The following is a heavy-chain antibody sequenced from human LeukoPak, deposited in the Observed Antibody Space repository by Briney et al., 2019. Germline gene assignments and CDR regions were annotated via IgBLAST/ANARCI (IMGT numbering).Heavy chain of an antibody. D-gene: IGHD1-7*01. Sequence: ASVKVSCKASGYTFTGYYMHWVRQAPGQGLEWMGWINPNSGGTNYAQKFQGRVTMTRDTSISKAYMELSRLRSDDTAVYYCARQNWNYVPWYFDYWGQGTLVTVSS. CDR3: ARQNWNYVPWYFDY. CDR1: GYTFTGYY. J-gene: IGHJ4*02. V-gene: IGHV1-2*02. CDR2: INPNSGGT.